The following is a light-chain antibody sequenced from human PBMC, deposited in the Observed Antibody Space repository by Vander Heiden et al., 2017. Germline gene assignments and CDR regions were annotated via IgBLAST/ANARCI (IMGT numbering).Light chain of an antibody. J-gene: IGKJ2*01. CDR2: GAS. CDR3: QQSYSTPYT. Sequence: DIQMTQSPSSLSASVGDRVTITCRASQSISTYLNWYQQKPGKAPKLLIYGASGLQSGVPSRFSGSGSATDFTLTISSLQPEDFATYYCQQSYSTPYTFGQGTTLEI. CDR1: QSISTY. V-gene: IGKV1-39*01.